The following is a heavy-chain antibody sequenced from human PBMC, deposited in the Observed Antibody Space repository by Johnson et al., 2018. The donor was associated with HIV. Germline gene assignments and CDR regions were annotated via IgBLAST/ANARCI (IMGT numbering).Heavy chain of an antibody. CDR1: GFTFSSYG. J-gene: IGHJ3*02. D-gene: IGHD3-22*01. CDR3: ARGLRDSRCHPFAFDT. Sequence: QVQLVESGGGVVQPGRSLRLSCAASGFTFSSYGMHWVRQAPGKGLEWVAFIRYDGSNKYYADSVKGRFTISRDNSKNTLYLQMNGLRDEDTALYYCARGLRDSRCHPFAFDTWGQGTMVIVSS. V-gene: IGHV3-33*08. CDR2: IRYDGSNK.